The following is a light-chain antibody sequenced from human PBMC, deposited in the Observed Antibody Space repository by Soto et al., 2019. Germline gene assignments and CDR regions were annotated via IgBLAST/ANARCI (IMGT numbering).Light chain of an antibody. V-gene: IGKV1-39*01. CDR1: QRISRS. J-gene: IGKJ2*01. CDR2: AAA. Sequence: QMTQSPSSLSASVGDRVSITCRASQRISRSLNWYQHKEGRAPKLLIYAAASLQTGVPSRFSGRGSGTDFTLTISSVQPEDFATYYCQPRYLTPRTFGQRTTLQIK. CDR3: QPRYLTPRT.